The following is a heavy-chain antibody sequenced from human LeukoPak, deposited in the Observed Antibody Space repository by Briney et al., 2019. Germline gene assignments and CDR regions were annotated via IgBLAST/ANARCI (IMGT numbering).Heavy chain of an antibody. CDR2: INPSDGGT. J-gene: IGHJ6*02. CDR3: ARASPDQYYYYYGMDV. Sequence: ASVKVSCKASGYTFTSYSMHWVRQAPGQGLEWMGLINPSDGGTILAQKFQGRVTITADESTSTAYMELSSLRSEDTAVYYCARASPDQYYYYYGMDVWGQGTTVTVSS. V-gene: IGHV1-46*01. CDR1: GYTFTSYS.